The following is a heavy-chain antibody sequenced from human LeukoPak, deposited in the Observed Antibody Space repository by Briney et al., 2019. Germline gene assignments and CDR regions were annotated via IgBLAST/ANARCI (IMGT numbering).Heavy chain of an antibody. Sequence: PSETLSLTCTVSGGSVISGRYFWRWIRQPPGKGLEWIGYISYSGSTNYNPSLKSRVTISVDTSKNQFSLKLSSVTAADMAVFYCARSPWGIAAAGHWGQGTLVTVFS. CDR2: ISYSGST. V-gene: IGHV4-61*01. CDR1: GGSVISGRYF. CDR3: ARSPWGIAAAGH. D-gene: IGHD6-13*01. J-gene: IGHJ4*02.